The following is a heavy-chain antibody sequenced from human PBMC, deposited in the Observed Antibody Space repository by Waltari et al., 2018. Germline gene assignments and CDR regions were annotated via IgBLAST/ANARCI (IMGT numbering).Heavy chain of an antibody. D-gene: IGHD1-26*01. V-gene: IGHV4-59*01. CDR3: ARVESIVGAPDY. CDR2: IYYSGST. Sequence: QVQLQESGPGLVKPSETLSLTCTVSGGPISSYYWSWIRQPPGKGLEWIGYIYYSGSTNYNPSLKSRVTISVDTSKNQFSLKLSSVTAADTAVYYCARVESIVGAPDYWGQGTLVTVSS. J-gene: IGHJ4*02. CDR1: GGPISSYY.